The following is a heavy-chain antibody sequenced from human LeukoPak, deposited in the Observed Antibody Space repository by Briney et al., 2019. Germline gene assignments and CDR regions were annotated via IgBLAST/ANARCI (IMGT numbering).Heavy chain of an antibody. CDR2: ISGSGDGT. V-gene: IGHV3-23*01. J-gene: IGHJ6*02. D-gene: IGHD3-10*01. Sequence: GGSLRLSCAASGFTFDNYAMIWVRLAPGRGLEYVSVISGSGDGTYSADSVRGRFTISRDNSKNTLYLEMNSLRVEDTAVYHCAKGRNSYDSGRCHSSNCYYGMDVWGQGTTVTVSS. CDR1: GFTFDNYA. CDR3: AKGRNSYDSGRCHSSNCYYGMDV.